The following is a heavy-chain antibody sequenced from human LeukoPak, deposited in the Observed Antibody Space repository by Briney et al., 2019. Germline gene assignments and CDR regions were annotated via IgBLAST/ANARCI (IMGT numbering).Heavy chain of an antibody. CDR3: ARGAAMVFDPYYFDY. CDR2: INHSGST. Sequence: SETLSLTCAVYGGSFSGYYWSWIRQPPGKGLEWIGEINHSGSTNYNPSLKSRVTISVDTSKNQFSLKLSSVTAADTAVYYCARGAAMVFDPYYFDYWGQGTLVTVSS. CDR1: GGSFSGYY. D-gene: IGHD5-18*01. J-gene: IGHJ4*02. V-gene: IGHV4-34*01.